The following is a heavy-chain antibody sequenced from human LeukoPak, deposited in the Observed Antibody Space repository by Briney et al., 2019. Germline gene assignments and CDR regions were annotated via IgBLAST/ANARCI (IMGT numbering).Heavy chain of an antibody. V-gene: IGHV4-59*01. J-gene: IGHJ4*02. CDR2: IYYSGST. Sequence: SETLSLTCTVSGGSISSYYWSWIRQPPGKGLEWIGYIYYSGSTNYNPSLKSRDTISVDTSKNQFSLKLSSVTAADTAVYYCARTRDIYDSSGPGYYFDYWGQGTLVTVSS. D-gene: IGHD3-22*01. CDR1: GGSISSYY. CDR3: ARTRDIYDSSGPGYYFDY.